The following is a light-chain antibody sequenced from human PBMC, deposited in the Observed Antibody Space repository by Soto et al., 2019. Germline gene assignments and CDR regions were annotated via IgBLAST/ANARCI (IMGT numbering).Light chain of an antibody. J-gene: IGLJ2*01. CDR3: CSYAGSYTVV. CDR1: SSDVGGYNY. CDR2: DVS. V-gene: IGLV2-11*01. Sequence: QSALTQPSSVSGSPGQSVTISCTGTSSDVGGYNYVSWYQQHPGKAPKLMIYDVSKGPSGVPDRFSGSKSGNTASLTISGLQAEEEADYYCCSYAGSYTVVFGGGTKLTVL.